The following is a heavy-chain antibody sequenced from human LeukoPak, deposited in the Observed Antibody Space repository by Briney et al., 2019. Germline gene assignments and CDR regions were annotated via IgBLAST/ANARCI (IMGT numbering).Heavy chain of an antibody. CDR2: ISSSSSYK. D-gene: IGHD3-22*01. CDR1: GFTFSSYS. J-gene: IGHJ4*02. V-gene: IGHV3-21*01. CDR3: ARDLYYYDSSGYAPLFDY. Sequence: GGSLRLSCAASGFTFSSYSMNWVRQAPGKGLEWVSSISSSSSYKYYADSVKGRFTISRDNAKNSLYLQMNSLRAEDTAVYYCARDLYYYDSSGYAPLFDYWGQGTLVTVSS.